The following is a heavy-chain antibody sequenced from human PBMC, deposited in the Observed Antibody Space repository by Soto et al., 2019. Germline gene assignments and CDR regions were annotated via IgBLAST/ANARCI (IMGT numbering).Heavy chain of an antibody. CDR2: LVVGSGNT. J-gene: IGHJ4*02. CDR3: AAVPVLRFLKWLPAYFDY. D-gene: IGHD3-3*01. CDR1: GYTLTELS. V-gene: IGHV1-58*02. Sequence: SVKVSCKVSGYTLTELSMHWARQARGQRLEWIGWLVVGSGNTHYAQHFQERVTLTRDMSTGTAYMELSSLRSEDTAVYYCAAVPVLRFLKWLPAYFDYWGQGTLVTVSS.